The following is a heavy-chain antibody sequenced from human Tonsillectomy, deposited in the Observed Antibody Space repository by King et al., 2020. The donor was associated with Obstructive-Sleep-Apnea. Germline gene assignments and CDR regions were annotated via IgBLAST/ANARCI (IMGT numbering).Heavy chain of an antibody. CDR1: GFIFDDYA. D-gene: IGHD6-19*01. CDR2: ISWNSGSM. Sequence: VQLVESGGGLVQPGRSLRLSCAASGFIFDDYAMHWVRQAPGKGLEWVSGISWNSGSMGYADSVKGRFTISRDNAKNSLHLQMNSLRAEDTAFYYCAKDNSSGWYRGLDYWGQGTLVIVSS. CDR3: AKDNSSGWYRGLDY. J-gene: IGHJ4*02. V-gene: IGHV3-9*01.